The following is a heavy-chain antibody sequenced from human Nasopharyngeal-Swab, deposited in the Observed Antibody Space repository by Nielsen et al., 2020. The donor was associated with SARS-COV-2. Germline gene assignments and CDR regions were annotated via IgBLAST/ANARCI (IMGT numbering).Heavy chain of an antibody. Sequence: ASVKVSCKASGYTFTSYGISWVRQAPGQGLEWMGWISAYNGNTNYAQKFQGRVTMTRNTSISTAYMELSSLRSEDTAVYYCARPAYCTNGVCYGNYFDYWGQGTLVTVSS. CDR3: ARPAYCTNGVCYGNYFDY. D-gene: IGHD2-8*01. V-gene: IGHV1-18*01. J-gene: IGHJ4*02. CDR2: ISAYNGNT. CDR1: GYTFTSYG.